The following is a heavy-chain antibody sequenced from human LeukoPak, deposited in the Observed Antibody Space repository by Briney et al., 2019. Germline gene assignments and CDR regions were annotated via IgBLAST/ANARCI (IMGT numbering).Heavy chain of an antibody. V-gene: IGHV3-23*01. Sequence: PGGSLRLSCAASGFTFSSYAMSWVRQAPGKGLEWVSAISGSGGSTYYADSVKGRFTISRDNSKNTLYLQMNSLRAEDTAVYYCAKVDYYDSSGYGGAFDIWGQGTMVTVSS. CDR3: AKVDYYDSSGYGGAFDI. CDR2: ISGSGGST. J-gene: IGHJ3*02. CDR1: GFTFSSYA. D-gene: IGHD3-22*01.